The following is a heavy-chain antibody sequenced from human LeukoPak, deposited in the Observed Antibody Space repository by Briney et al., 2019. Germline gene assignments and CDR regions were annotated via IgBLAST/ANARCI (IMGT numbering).Heavy chain of an antibody. J-gene: IGHJ4*02. V-gene: IGHV4-61*02. CDR3: ARGVEQWLFKPPVYYFDY. D-gene: IGHD6-19*01. Sequence: SETLSLTCTVSGDSISSGDYYWSWIRQPAGKGLEWIGRISSSGSTNYNPSLKSRVTISVDTSKNQFSLKLSSVTAADTAVYFCARGVEQWLFKPPVYYFDYWDQGTLVTVSS. CDR1: GDSISSGDYY. CDR2: ISSSGST.